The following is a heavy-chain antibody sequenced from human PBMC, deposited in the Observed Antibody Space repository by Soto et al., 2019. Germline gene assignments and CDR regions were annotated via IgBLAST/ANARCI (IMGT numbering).Heavy chain of an antibody. CDR2: ISGSGGST. CDR1: GFTFSSYA. CDR3: ANLDYDFWSGGSNFDY. D-gene: IGHD3-3*01. V-gene: IGHV3-23*01. Sequence: GGTLRLSCAASGFTFSSYAMSWVRQAPGKGLEWVSAISGSGGSTYYADSVKGRFTISRDNSKNTLYLQMNSLRAEDTAVYYGANLDYDFWSGGSNFDYWGQGTLVTVSS. J-gene: IGHJ4*02.